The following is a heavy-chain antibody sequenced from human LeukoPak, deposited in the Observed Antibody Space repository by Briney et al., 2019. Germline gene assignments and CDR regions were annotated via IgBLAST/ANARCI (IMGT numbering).Heavy chain of an antibody. J-gene: IGHJ3*02. Sequence: PSETLSLTCTVSGGSISSGSYYWSWIRQPAGKGLEWIGRIYTSGSTNYNPSLKSRVTISVDTSENQFSLKLSSVTAADTAVYYCASYYDSSGFDIWGQGTMVTVSS. CDR3: ASYYDSSGFDI. V-gene: IGHV4-61*02. CDR1: GGSISSGSYY. CDR2: IYTSGST. D-gene: IGHD3-22*01.